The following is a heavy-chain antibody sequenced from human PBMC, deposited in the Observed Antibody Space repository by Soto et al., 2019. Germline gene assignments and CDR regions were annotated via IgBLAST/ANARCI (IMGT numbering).Heavy chain of an antibody. CDR1: GFKFSNYA. J-gene: IGHJ4*02. V-gene: IGHV3-23*01. CDR3: AKDVVDILTGSYPFDY. Sequence: PGGSLRLSCAVSGFKFSNYAMSWVRQAPGKGLEWDSAISGSDGSTYYAESVKGRFTLSRDNSKNKLYLQMDSLRAEDTTEQYSAKDVVDILTGSYPFDYWGQGTLVTVSS. CDR2: ISGSDGST. D-gene: IGHD3-9*01.